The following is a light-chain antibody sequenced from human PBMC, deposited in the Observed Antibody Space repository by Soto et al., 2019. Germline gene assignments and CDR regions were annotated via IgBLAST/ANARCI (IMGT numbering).Light chain of an antibody. CDR2: AAS. J-gene: IGKJ5*01. CDR3: QQLNSYPIT. CDR1: QGINTF. V-gene: IGKV1-9*01. Sequence: DIQMTQSPSSLSASVGDRVTITCRASQGINTFLAWYQQQAGKASKLLIYAASTLQSGVPSRFSGSGSGTDFTLTISSLQSEDFATYYCQQLNSYPITFGQGTRLEI.